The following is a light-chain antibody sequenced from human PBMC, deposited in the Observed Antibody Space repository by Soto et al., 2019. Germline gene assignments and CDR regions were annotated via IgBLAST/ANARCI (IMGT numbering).Light chain of an antibody. J-gene: IGKJ1*01. V-gene: IGKV3-15*01. Sequence: EIVMTQSPATLSVSPGERATLSCRASQSVNNNLAWYQQKPGQAPRLLIYGASTRATGIPARLSGSGSGTEFTLTISSRQSEDFAVYYCQHYNNWPPWTFGQGTKVEI. CDR3: QHYNNWPPWT. CDR2: GAS. CDR1: QSVNNN.